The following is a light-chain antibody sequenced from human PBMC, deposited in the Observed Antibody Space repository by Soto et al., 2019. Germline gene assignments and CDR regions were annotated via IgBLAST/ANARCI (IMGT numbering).Light chain of an antibody. CDR1: QXVTXX. CDR3: XXXXXXXRT. CDR2: DAS. V-gene: IGKV3-11*01. Sequence: EIVLTQSPATLSLSPGERXXXXXXASQXVTXXLAWYQQKPGQAPRLLIYDASNRATGIPARFSGSGSGTDFTLTITSLXXXXXXXXXXXXXXXXXRTFGQGTKLEIK. J-gene: IGKJ2*01.